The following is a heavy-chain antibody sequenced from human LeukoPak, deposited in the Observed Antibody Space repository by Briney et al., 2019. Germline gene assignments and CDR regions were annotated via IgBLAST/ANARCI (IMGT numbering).Heavy chain of an antibody. Sequence: SVKVSCKASGGTFSSYAISWVRQAPGQGLEWMGGIIPISGTANYAQKFQGRVTITTDESTSTAYMELSSLRSEDTAVYYCARLTAGMDYYYYMDVWGKGTTVTVSS. CDR2: IIPISGTA. J-gene: IGHJ6*03. D-gene: IGHD6-19*01. CDR1: GGTFSSYA. CDR3: ARLTAGMDYYYYMDV. V-gene: IGHV1-69*05.